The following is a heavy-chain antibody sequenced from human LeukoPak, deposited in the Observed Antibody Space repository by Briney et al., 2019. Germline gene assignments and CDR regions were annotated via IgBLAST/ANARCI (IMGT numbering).Heavy chain of an antibody. V-gene: IGHV3-53*01. J-gene: IGHJ4*02. CDR2: IYSGNNT. CDR1: GFTVSSNY. CDR3: ARDLLYYYDSSGSDYFDY. Sequence: GGSLRLSCAASGFTVSSNYMSWVRQAPGKGLGWVSVIYSGNNTYYADSVKGRFTISRDDAQNSLYLQMNSLRAEDTAVYYCARDLLYYYDSSGSDYFDYWGQGTLVTVSS. D-gene: IGHD3-22*01.